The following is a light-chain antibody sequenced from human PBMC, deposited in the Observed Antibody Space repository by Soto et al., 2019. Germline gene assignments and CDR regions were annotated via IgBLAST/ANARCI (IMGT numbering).Light chain of an antibody. V-gene: IGLV1-44*01. J-gene: IGLJ3*02. CDR3: AAWDDNLNGPV. CDR1: NSNIGSYT. Sequence: QSVLTQPPSASGTPGQRVTISCSGSNSNIGSYTVNWYQQLPGTAPQLLIYSNNQRPSGVPDRFSGSKSGTSASLAISGLRSEDEADYYCAAWDDNLNGPVFGGGTKLTVL. CDR2: SNN.